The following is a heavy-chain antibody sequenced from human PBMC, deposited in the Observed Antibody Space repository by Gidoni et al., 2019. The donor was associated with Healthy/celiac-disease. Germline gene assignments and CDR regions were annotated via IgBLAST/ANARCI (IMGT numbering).Heavy chain of an antibody. CDR1: GGSFSGYY. V-gene: IGHV4-34*01. J-gene: IGHJ4*02. CDR3: ARVRSVTPAFDY. D-gene: IGHD4-4*01. CDR2: INHSGST. Sequence: QVQLQQWGAGLLKPSETLSLTCAVYGGSFSGYYWSWIRQPPGKGLEWIGEINHSGSTNYNPSLKSRVTISVDTSKNQFSLKLSSVTAADTAVYYCARVRSVTPAFDYWGQGTLVTVSS.